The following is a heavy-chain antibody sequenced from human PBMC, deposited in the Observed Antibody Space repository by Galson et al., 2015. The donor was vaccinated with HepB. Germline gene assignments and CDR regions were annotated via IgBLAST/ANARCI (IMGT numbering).Heavy chain of an antibody. Sequence: SLRLSCAASGFTFSDYYMSWIRQAPGKGLEWVSYISSSSSYTNYADSVKGRFTISRDNAKNSLYLQMNSLRAEDTAVYYCARNRDSSSYKRWFDPWGQGTLVTVSS. CDR3: ARNRDSSSYKRWFDP. J-gene: IGHJ5*02. D-gene: IGHD6-13*01. V-gene: IGHV3-11*06. CDR1: GFTFSDYY. CDR2: ISSSSSYT.